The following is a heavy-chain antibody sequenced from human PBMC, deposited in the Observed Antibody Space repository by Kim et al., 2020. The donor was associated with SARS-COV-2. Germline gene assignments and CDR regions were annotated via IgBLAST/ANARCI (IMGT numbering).Heavy chain of an antibody. CDR1: GGTFSSYA. CDR3: ARDGTTVIQADAFDI. V-gene: IGHV1-69*13. J-gene: IGHJ3*02. CDR2: IIPIFGTA. Sequence: SVKVSCKASGGTFSSYAISWVRQAPGQGLEWMGGIIPIFGTANYAQKFQGRVTITADESTSTAYMELSSLRSEDTAVYYCARDGTTVIQADAFDIWGQGTMVTVSS. D-gene: IGHD4-17*01.